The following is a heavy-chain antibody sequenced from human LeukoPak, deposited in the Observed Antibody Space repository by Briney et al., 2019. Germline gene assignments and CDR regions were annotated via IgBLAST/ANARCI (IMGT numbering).Heavy chain of an antibody. Sequence: SVKVSCKASGFTFTSSAVQWVRQARGQRLEWIGWIVVGSGNTNYAQKFQERVTITRDMSTSTAYMELSSLRSEDTAVYYCAAVPHYMVRGAIRNDYWGQGTLVTVSS. CDR1: GFTFTSSA. CDR3: AAVPHYMVRGAIRNDY. J-gene: IGHJ4*02. CDR2: IVVGSGNT. V-gene: IGHV1-58*01. D-gene: IGHD3-10*01.